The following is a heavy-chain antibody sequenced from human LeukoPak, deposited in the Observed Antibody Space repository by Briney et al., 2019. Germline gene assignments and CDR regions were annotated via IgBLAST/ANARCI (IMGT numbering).Heavy chain of an antibody. CDR2: ISYDGSNK. D-gene: IGHD5-18*01. V-gene: IGHV3-30*03. CDR1: GFTFSSHG. Sequence: GRSLRLSCAASGFTFSSHGMHWVRQAPGKGLEWVAVISYDGSNKYYADSVKGRFTISRDNSKNTLYLQMNSLRAEDTAVYYCARDRAAMGPTSFDYWGQGTLVTVSS. J-gene: IGHJ4*02. CDR3: ARDRAAMGPTSFDY.